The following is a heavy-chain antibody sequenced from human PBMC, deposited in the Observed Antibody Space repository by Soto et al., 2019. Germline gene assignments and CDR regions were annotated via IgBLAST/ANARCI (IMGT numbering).Heavy chain of an antibody. Sequence: QVQLQESGPGLVKPWGTLSLTCAVSSGAISSSNWWSWVRQPPGKGLEWIGEIYHTGSTNYKPSLKVRVTISVDNSKNQFSLKLSCVTGADTAVYYCARDLRRGFFHNWGQGPLVTVS. V-gene: IGHV4-4*02. CDR1: SGAISSSNW. CDR3: ARDLRRGFFHN. CDR2: IYHTGST. J-gene: IGHJ1*01.